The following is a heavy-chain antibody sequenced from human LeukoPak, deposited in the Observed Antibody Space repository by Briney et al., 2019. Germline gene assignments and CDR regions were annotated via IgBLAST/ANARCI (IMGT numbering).Heavy chain of an antibody. J-gene: IGHJ4*02. Sequence: GGSLRLSCAASGFTFDDYAMHWVRQAPGKGLEWVSGISWNSGSIGYADSVKGRFTISRDNAKNSLYLQMNSLRAEDTALYYCAKDLRLGELSPSFDYWGQGTLVTVSS. CDR3: AKDLRLGELSPSFDY. CDR1: GFTFDDYA. D-gene: IGHD3-16*02. CDR2: ISWNSGSI. V-gene: IGHV3-9*01.